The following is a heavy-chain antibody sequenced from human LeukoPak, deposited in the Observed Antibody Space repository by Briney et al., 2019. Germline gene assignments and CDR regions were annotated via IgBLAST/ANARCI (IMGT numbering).Heavy chain of an antibody. Sequence: GGSLRLSCAASGFTFGSYAMHWVRQAPGKGLEWVAVISYDGSNKYYADSVKGRFTISRDNSKNTLYLQMNSLRAEDTAVYYCASDFRSYNIRWCLDYWGQGTLVTVSS. V-gene: IGHV3-30-3*01. D-gene: IGHD2-8*02. CDR1: GFTFGSYA. J-gene: IGHJ4*02. CDR2: ISYDGSNK. CDR3: ASDFRSYNIRWCLDY.